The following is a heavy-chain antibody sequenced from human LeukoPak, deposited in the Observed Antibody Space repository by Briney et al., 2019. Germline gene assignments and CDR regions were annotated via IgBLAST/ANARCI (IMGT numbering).Heavy chain of an antibody. J-gene: IGHJ6*03. Sequence: GGSLRLSCAASGFTVSSNYMSWVRQAPGKGLEWVSVIYSGGSTYYADSVKGRFTISRDNSKNTLYLQMNSLRAEDTAVYYCAKEDSSSWFRYYYYYMDVWGKGTTVTVSS. V-gene: IGHV3-53*01. CDR1: GFTVSSNY. CDR2: IYSGGST. CDR3: AKEDSSSWFRYYYYYMDV. D-gene: IGHD6-13*01.